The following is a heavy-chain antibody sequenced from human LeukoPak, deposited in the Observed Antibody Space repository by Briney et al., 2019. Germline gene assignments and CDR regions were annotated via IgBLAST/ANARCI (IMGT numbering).Heavy chain of an antibody. D-gene: IGHD6-19*01. CDR3: ARDRYSSGSAAHYYFDY. V-gene: IGHV3-33*08. J-gene: IGHJ4*02. Sequence: GGSLRLSCAASGFTFSSYGMHWVRQAPGKGLEWVAVIWYDGSNKYYADSVKGRFTISRDNSKNTLYLQMNSLRAEDTAVYYCARDRYSSGSAAHYYFDYWGQGTLVIVSS. CDR1: GFTFSSYG. CDR2: IWYDGSNK.